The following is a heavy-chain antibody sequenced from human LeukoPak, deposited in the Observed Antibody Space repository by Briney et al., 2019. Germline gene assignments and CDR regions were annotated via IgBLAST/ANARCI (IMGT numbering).Heavy chain of an antibody. D-gene: IGHD3-22*01. Sequence: GGSLRLSCAASGFTVSSNYMSWVRQAPGKGLEWVSIIYSGGSTYYADSVKGRFTISRDNSKNTLYPQMDSLRAEDTAVYHCAREGQYYYDSSGYSDYYNGLDVWGQGTTVTVSS. CDR2: IYSGGST. V-gene: IGHV3-53*01. CDR3: AREGQYYYDSSGYSDYYNGLDV. CDR1: GFTVSSNY. J-gene: IGHJ6*02.